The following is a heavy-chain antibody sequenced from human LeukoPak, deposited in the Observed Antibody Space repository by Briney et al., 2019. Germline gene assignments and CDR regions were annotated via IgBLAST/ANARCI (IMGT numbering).Heavy chain of an antibody. CDR1: GAAITHDTYY. V-gene: IGHV4-61*02. D-gene: IGHD2-15*01. Sequence: SETRSLTGTVPGAAITHDTYYWSWVRQPAGRGLGWIGRIVTSGTTTYDPSLQSRVTISLVTPKNQFSLILTSVPAADAAIYCCGRDTFLAHCPGSSCRGLESWGQGTLVTVSS. CDR3: GRDTFLAHCPGSSCRGLES. J-gene: IGHJ4*02. CDR2: IVTSGTT.